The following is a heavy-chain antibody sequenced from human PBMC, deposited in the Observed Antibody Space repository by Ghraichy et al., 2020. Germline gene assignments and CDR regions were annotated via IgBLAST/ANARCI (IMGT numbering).Heavy chain of an antibody. J-gene: IGHJ6*02. V-gene: IGHV3-30*03. Sequence: GGSLRLSCVASGFTFTPSAIHWARQAPGKGLEWVALIYFDGSNKDYADSVKGRFSISRDNSQNTVYLQMNSLKPEDTAVYYCARERGGYDVLTGYYYHYYGMDVWGQGTTVTVSS. CDR3: ARERGGYDVLTGYYYHYYGMDV. CDR2: IYFDGSNK. D-gene: IGHD3-9*01. CDR1: GFTFTPSA.